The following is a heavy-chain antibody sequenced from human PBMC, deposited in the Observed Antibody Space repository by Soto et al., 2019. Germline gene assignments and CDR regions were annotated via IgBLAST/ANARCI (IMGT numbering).Heavy chain of an antibody. V-gene: IGHV3-49*04. Sequence: PGGSLRLSCSASGFNVGVHAMSWVRQAPGKGLEWVGFIRRKAYGGTTDYAASVKGRFTISRDDSKSIAYLYMNSLKIEDTAVYYCTRSLAIDFDSWGQGTLVTVSS. CDR1: GFNVGVHA. J-gene: IGHJ4*02. CDR2: IRRKAYGGTT. CDR3: TRSLAIDFDS.